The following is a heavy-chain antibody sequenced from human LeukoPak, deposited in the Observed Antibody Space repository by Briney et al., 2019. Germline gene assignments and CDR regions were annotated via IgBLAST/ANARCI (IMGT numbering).Heavy chain of an antibody. V-gene: IGHV3-21*01. Sequence: GGSLRLSCAASGFTFSSYSMNWVRQAPGKGLEWVSSISSSSSYIYYADSVKGRFTISRDNAKNSLYLQMNSLRAEDTAVYYCARGLTMVRGVIITGGWFDPWGQGTLVTVSS. J-gene: IGHJ5*02. CDR1: GFTFSSYS. CDR2: ISSSSSYI. D-gene: IGHD3-10*01. CDR3: ARGLTMVRGVIITGGWFDP.